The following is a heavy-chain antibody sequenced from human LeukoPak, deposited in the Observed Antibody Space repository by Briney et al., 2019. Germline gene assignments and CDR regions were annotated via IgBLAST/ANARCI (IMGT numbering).Heavy chain of an antibody. D-gene: IGHD3-22*01. J-gene: IGHJ4*02. V-gene: IGHV4-39*01. Sequence: PSETLSLTCTVSGGSISSSSYYWGWIRQPPGKGLEWIGSIYYSGSTYYNPSLKSRVTISVDTSKNQFSLKLSSVTAADTAVYYCAVNYYDSSGYYFDYGGQGTLVTVSS. CDR3: AVNYYDSSGYYFDY. CDR1: GGSISSSSYY. CDR2: IYYSGST.